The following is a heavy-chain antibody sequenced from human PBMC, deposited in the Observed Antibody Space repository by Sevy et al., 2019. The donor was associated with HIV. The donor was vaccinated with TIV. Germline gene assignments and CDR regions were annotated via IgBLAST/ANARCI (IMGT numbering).Heavy chain of an antibody. Sequence: ASVKVSCKASGYTFTSYGISWVRQASGQGLEWMGWISAYNGNTNYAQKLQGRVTMTTDTPTSTAYMELRSLRSDDTAVYYCARDRRWFGELFGYYYMDVWGKGTTVTVSS. D-gene: IGHD3-10*01. CDR2: ISAYNGNT. CDR1: GYTFTSYG. V-gene: IGHV1-18*01. J-gene: IGHJ6*03. CDR3: ARDRRWFGELFGYYYMDV.